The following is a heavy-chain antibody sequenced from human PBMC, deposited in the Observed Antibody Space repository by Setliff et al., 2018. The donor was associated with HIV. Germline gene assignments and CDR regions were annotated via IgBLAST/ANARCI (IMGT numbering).Heavy chain of an antibody. Sequence: ASVKVSCKASGYTFTSYGISWVRQAPGQGLEGMGWISAYNGNTNYAQKPQGRVTMTTDTSTSTAYMELRSLRSDDTAVYYCARVIDYGVLYWSYYMDVWGKGTTVTVSS. J-gene: IGHJ6*03. CDR1: GYTFTSYG. V-gene: IGHV1-18*01. D-gene: IGHD4-17*01. CDR3: ARVIDYGVLYWSYYMDV. CDR2: ISAYNGNT.